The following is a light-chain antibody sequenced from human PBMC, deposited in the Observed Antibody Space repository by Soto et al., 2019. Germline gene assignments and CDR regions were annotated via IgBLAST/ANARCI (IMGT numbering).Light chain of an antibody. V-gene: IGLV2-23*01. Sequence: QSALTHPASVSGSPGQSIPISCTGPSSDTGNYNFVSWYQQHPGKAPKVIIYEDSTRPSGVSNRISGSKSGNTASLTISGLQAEDEADYYCCSYAGSSTSWVFGGGTKLTVL. J-gene: IGLJ3*02. CDR2: EDS. CDR1: SSDTGNYNF. CDR3: CSYAGSSTSWV.